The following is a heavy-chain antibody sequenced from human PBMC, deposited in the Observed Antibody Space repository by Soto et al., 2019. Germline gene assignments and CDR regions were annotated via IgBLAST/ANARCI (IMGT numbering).Heavy chain of an antibody. CDR2: IIPIFGTA. CDR3: ARSPHDPPSGPPYYFDY. V-gene: IGHV1-69*13. CDR1: GGTIISYA. J-gene: IGHJ4*02. Sequence: ASVQVSCKSSGGTIISYAISWVRQDPGQVLEWMGGIIPIFGTANYAQKFQGRVTITADESTSTAYMELSSLRSEDTAVYYCARSPHDPPSGPPYYFDYWGQGNLVTGSS. D-gene: IGHD6-19*01.